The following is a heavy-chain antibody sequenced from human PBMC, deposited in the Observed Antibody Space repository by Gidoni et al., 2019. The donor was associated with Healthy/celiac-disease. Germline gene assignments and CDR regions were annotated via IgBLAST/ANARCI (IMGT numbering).Heavy chain of an antibody. Sequence: QVQLVQSGAEVKKPGASVKVSCKASGYNFTGYYMHWVRQAPGQGLEWMGWINPNSGGTNYAQKFQGWVTMTRDTSISTAYMELSRLRSDDTAVYYCARSRSLAVAGTGSWFDPWGQGTLVTVSS. CDR2: INPNSGGT. D-gene: IGHD6-19*01. J-gene: IGHJ5*02. CDR1: GYNFTGYY. V-gene: IGHV1-2*04. CDR3: ARSRSLAVAGTGSWFDP.